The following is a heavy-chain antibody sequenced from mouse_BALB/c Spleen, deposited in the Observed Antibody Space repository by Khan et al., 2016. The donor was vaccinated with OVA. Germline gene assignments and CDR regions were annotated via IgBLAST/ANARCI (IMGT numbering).Heavy chain of an antibody. CDR3: VRGGKFAY. CDR2: ISTNYGDA. D-gene: IGHD1-1*02. J-gene: IGHJ3*01. V-gene: IGHV1S137*01. Sequence: QVRLQQSGAELVRPGVSVKISCKASDYTFTDYAMHWVKQRHAKSLEWIGVISTNYGDADYNQKFQGKASMTVDRSSSAVYMDLARLTSEDSAIYYCVRGGKFAYWGQGTLVTVSA. CDR1: DYTFTDYA.